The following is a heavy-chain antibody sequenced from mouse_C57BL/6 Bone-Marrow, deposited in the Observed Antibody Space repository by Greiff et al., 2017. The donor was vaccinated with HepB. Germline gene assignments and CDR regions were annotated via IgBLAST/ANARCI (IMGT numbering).Heavy chain of an antibody. CDR2: IRNKANNHAT. V-gene: IGHV6-6*01. CDR1: GFTFSDAW. Sequence: EVKLVESGGGLVQPGGSMKLSCAASGFTFSDAWMDWVRQSPEKGLEWVAEIRNKANNHATYYAESVKGRFTISRDDSKCSVYLQMNRLRAEDTGIYYCTRLESGSSQPWYFDGWGTGPTATVSS. CDR3: TRLESGSSQPWYFDG. D-gene: IGHD1-1*01. J-gene: IGHJ1*03.